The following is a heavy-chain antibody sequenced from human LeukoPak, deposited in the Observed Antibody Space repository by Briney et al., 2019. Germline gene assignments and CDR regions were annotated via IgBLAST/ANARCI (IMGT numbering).Heavy chain of an antibody. J-gene: IGHJ6*03. CDR1: GFTFSSYA. CDR3: ARDGKGCSGGSCYSLLKIRRTYYYYMDV. Sequence: GGSLRLSCAASGFTFSSYAMHWVRQAPGKGLEWVAVISYDGSNKYYADSVKGRFTISRDNSKNTLYLQMNSLRAEDTAVYYCARDGKGCSGGSCYSLLKIRRTYYYYMDVWGKGTTVTVSS. V-gene: IGHV3-30-3*01. D-gene: IGHD2-15*01. CDR2: ISYDGSNK.